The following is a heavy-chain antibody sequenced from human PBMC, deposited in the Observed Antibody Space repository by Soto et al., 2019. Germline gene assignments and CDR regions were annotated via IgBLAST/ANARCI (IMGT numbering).Heavy chain of an antibody. V-gene: IGHV4-31*03. J-gene: IGHJ5*02. CDR1: GGSISSGGYY. CDR2: IYYSGST. CDR3: ARGGLTWFDP. Sequence: SETLSLTCTVSGGSISSGGYYWSWIRQHPGKGLEWIGYIYYSGSTYYNPSLKSRVTISVDTSKNQFSLKLSSVTAADTAVYYCARGGLTWFDPWGQGTLVTVSS. D-gene: IGHD5-12*01.